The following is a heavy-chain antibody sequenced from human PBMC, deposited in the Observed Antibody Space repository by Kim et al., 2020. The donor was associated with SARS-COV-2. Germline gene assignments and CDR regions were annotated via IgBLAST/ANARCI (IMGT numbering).Heavy chain of an antibody. D-gene: IGHD2-2*01. CDR2: ISGSGGST. Sequence: GGSLRLSCAASGFTFSSYAMSWVRQAPGKGLEWVSAISGSGGSTYYADSVKGRFTISRDNSKNTLYLQMNSLRAEDTAVYYCAKSSKLGYCSSTSCYYRGTHFDYSGQGTLVTVSS. V-gene: IGHV3-23*01. CDR1: GFTFSSYA. CDR3: AKSSKLGYCSSTSCYYRGTHFDY. J-gene: IGHJ4*02.